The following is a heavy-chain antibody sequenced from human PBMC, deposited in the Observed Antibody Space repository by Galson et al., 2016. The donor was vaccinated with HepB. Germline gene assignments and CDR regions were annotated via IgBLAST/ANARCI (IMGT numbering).Heavy chain of an antibody. CDR3: AHFDFGSGSFDL. Sequence: PALVKPTQTLTLTCTFSGFSFRTAGAGVGWIRQPPGGGLEWLALVYWNDHKRYSPALESRLTITKDTSKNEVVLTMTNVDPVDTGTYYCAHFDFGSGSFDLWGRGTLVTVSS. J-gene: IGHJ2*01. CDR1: GFSFRTAGAG. D-gene: IGHD3-10*01. V-gene: IGHV2-5*01. CDR2: VYWNDHK.